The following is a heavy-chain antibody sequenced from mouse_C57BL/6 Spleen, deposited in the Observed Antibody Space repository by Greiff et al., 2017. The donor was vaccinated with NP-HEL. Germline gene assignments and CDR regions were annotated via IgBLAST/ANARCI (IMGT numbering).Heavy chain of an antibody. J-gene: IGHJ2*01. V-gene: IGHV5-17*01. Sequence: DVKLVESGGGLVKPGGSLKLSCAASGSTFSDYGMHWVRQAPEKGLEWVAYISSGSSTIYYADTVKGRFTISRDNAKNTLFLQMTSLRSEDTAMYYCAELGYFDYWGQGTTLTVSS. CDR2: ISSGSSTI. CDR1: GSTFSDYG. CDR3: AELGYFDY. D-gene: IGHD4-1*01.